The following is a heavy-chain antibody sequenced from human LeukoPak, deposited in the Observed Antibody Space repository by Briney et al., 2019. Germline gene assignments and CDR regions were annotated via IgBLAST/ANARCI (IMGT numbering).Heavy chain of an antibody. J-gene: IGHJ4*02. V-gene: IGHV1-46*01. D-gene: IGHD6-19*01. CDR1: GYTFTIYY. CDR2: INPSGGRT. CDR3: ARGPRYSSGSALDY. Sequence: ASVKVSSTASGYTFTIYYMHWVRQAPGQGRGRMGLINPSGGRTSYTQKFQGRVTITRDTTTSTVYMELSSLRSEDTAVYYCARGPRYSSGSALDYWGQGTLVTVSS.